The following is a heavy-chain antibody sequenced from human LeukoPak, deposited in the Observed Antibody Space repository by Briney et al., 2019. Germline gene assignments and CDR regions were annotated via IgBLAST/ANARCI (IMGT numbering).Heavy chain of an antibody. CDR2: IWYDGSTK. J-gene: IGHJ4*02. CDR3: ARGWIYQDY. Sequence: GRSLRLSCAASGFTFSSYDMHWVRQAPGKGLEWVALIWYDGSTKYYADSMKGRFTISRDNSKDTLYLQMNSLRAEDTAVYYCARGWIYQDYWGQGTLVTVSS. D-gene: IGHD1-7*01. CDR1: GFTFSSYD. V-gene: IGHV3-33*01.